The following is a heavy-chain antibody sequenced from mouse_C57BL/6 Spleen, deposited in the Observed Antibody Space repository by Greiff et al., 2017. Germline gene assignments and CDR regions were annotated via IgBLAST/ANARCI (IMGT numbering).Heavy chain of an antibody. CDR1: GYTFTDYE. D-gene: IGHD2-1*01. Sequence: VKLVESGAELVRPGASVTLSCKASGYTFTDYEMHWVKQTPVHGLEWIGAIDPETGGTAYNQKFKGKAILTADKSSSTAYMELRSLTSEDSAVYYCTGGNYFFDYWGQGTTLTVSS. V-gene: IGHV1-15*01. J-gene: IGHJ2*01. CDR2: IDPETGGT. CDR3: TGGNYFFDY.